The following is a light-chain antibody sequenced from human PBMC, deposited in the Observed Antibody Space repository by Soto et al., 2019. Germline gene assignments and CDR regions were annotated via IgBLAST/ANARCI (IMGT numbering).Light chain of an antibody. J-gene: IGKJ4*01. V-gene: IGKV3-11*01. CDR3: QQRSDWPIT. Sequence: EVVLTQSPGTLSLSPGERATLSCRASQSVSSNYVAWYQQKPGQTPRLLIYAASNRATGIPARFSGSGSGTDFTLTISSLEPEDSAVYYCQQRSDWPITSGGGTKVEIK. CDR2: AAS. CDR1: QSVSSNY.